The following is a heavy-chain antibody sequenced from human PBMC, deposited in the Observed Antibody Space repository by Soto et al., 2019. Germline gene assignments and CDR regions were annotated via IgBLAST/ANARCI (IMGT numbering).Heavy chain of an antibody. CDR2: IIPTLGTP. CDR1: GGTFSTHA. D-gene: IGHD3-3*01. CDR3: ARATFRSGYYGYYYGMDV. V-gene: IGHV1-69*01. J-gene: IGHJ6*02. Sequence: QVQLVQSGAEVKKPGSSVKVSCKASGGTFSTHAISWVRQAPGQGLEWLGGIIPTLGTPNYAQKFQGRVTVTADEYTSTAYMELSRLTSEDMDVYYCARATFRSGYYGYYYGMDVWGQGTAVNV.